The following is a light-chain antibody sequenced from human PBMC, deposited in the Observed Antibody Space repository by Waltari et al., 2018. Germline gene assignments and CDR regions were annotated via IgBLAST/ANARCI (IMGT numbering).Light chain of an antibody. J-gene: IGLJ1*01. Sequence: QSALTQPASVSGSPGQSITISCTGTSSDVGAYNYVSWYQQHPGRAPNVMIYDVSSRPSGVSDLFSGSKSGNTASLTISGLQAEDEADYYCSSYTSTFSLYVFGTGTKVTVL. CDR1: SSDVGAYNY. V-gene: IGLV2-14*03. CDR2: DVS. CDR3: SSYTSTFSLYV.